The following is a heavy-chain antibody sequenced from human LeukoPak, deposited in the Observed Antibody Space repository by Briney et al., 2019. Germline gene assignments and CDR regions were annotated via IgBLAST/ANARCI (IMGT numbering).Heavy chain of an antibody. CDR2: MSDYT. D-gene: IGHD1-26*01. CDR1: GFTFSSYA. V-gene: IGHV3-21*01. J-gene: IGHJ4*02. Sequence: GGSLRLSCAASGFTFSSYAMTWVRQAPGKGLEWVAFMSDYTSYADSMKGRFIISRDNAENLVNLQMRSLRAEDTAVYFCARAPRGNFQAIDYWGQGTLVTVSS. CDR3: ARAPRGNFQAIDY.